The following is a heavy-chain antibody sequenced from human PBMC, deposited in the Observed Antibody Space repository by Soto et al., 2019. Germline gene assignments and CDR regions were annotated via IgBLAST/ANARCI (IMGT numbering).Heavy chain of an antibody. CDR1: GGSVSSGSYY. CDR2: IYYSGST. D-gene: IGHD3-9*01. CDR3: ARDVSVLRYFDWLFTPFDY. Sequence: SETLSLTCTVSGGSVSSGSYYWSWIRQPPGKGLEWIGYIYYSGSTKYNPSLKSRVTISRDNSKNTLYLLMGSLSTEDTAVYYCARDVSVLRYFDWLFTPFDYWGQGTLVTVSS. V-gene: IGHV4-61*01. J-gene: IGHJ4*02.